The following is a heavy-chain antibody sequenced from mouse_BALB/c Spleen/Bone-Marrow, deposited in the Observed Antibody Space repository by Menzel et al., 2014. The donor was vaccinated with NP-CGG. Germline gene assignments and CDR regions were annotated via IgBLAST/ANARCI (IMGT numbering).Heavy chain of an antibody. Sequence: QVQLQQSGAELVKPGASVKLSCKASGYTFTGYWMHCVKQRPGQGLEWIGEIDPSDSYTNYNQKSKGKATLTVDKSSSTAYMQLSSLTSEDSAVYYCALIYYGNYDYAMDYWGQGTSVTVSS. V-gene: IGHV1-69*02. CDR1: GYTFTGYW. D-gene: IGHD2-1*01. J-gene: IGHJ4*01. CDR3: ALIYYGNYDYAMDY. CDR2: IDPSDSYT.